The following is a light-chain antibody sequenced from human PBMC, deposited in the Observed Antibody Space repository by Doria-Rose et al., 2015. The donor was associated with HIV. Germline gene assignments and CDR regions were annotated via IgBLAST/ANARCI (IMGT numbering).Light chain of an antibody. CDR2: DGS. V-gene: IGKV3-20*01. CDR1: QSFSSTY. CDR3: HQYGTSWT. Sequence: TQSPGTLSLSPGERATLSCRASQSFSSTYLAWYQHKPGQAPSLLIYDGSTRATGIPDRSSASGSGTDFTLTINRLEPEDFALYYCHQYGTSWTFGQGTKVEI. J-gene: IGKJ1*01.